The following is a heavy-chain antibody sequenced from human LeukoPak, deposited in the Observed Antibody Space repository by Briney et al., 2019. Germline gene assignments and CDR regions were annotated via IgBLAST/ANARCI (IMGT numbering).Heavy chain of an antibody. CDR2: TYYRSKWYN. D-gene: IGHD6-13*01. J-gene: IGHJ4*02. V-gene: IGHV6-1*01. CDR1: GDSVSSNSAA. Sequence: SQTLSLTCAISGDSVSSNSAAWNWIRQSPSRGLEWLGRTYYRSKWYNDYAVSVKSRITINPDTSKNQFSLRLSSVTAADTAVYYCARGRYVTTRGGAAAGFLDYWGQGTLVTVST. CDR3: ARGRYVTTRGGAAAGFLDY.